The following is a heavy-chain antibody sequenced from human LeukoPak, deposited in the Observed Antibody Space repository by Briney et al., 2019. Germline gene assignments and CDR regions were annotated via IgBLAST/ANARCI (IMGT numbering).Heavy chain of an antibody. D-gene: IGHD4-23*01. Sequence: ASVKVSCKASGYTFTSYGISWVRQAPGQGLEWMGWISAYNGNTNYAQKLQGRVTMTTDTSTSTAYMELRSLRSDDTAVYYCASLGNHGGLEDAFDIWGQGTMVTVSS. CDR1: GYTFTSYG. CDR2: ISAYNGNT. J-gene: IGHJ3*02. V-gene: IGHV1-18*01. CDR3: ASLGNHGGLEDAFDI.